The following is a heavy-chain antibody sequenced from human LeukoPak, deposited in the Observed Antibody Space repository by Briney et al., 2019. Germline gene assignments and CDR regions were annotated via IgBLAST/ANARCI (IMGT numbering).Heavy chain of an antibody. CDR2: ISGRGGST. D-gene: IGHD5-12*01. CDR3: AKDHTSGYDSPY. V-gene: IGHV3-23*01. CDR1: GFTFSNYW. J-gene: IGHJ4*02. Sequence: GGSLRLSCAASGFTFSNYWMTWVRQAPGKGLEWVSAISGRGGSTYYADSVKGPLTISRDNSKNTLYLQMNSLRAADTAVYYCAKDHTSGYDSPYWGQGTLVTVSS.